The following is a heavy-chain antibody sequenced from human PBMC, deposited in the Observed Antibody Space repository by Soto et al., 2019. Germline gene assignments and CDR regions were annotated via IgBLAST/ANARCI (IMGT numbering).Heavy chain of an antibody. Sequence: EVQLVESGGGVVQPGGSLRLSCAASGFSFSTWMHWVRQAPGKGLEWLSRITGDGGSISYADSVKGRVTVSRDNAKNTLYLQINSLTAEDTAVYYCTRGASGYGNFDYWGQGVLLTVSS. J-gene: IGHJ4*02. V-gene: IGHV3-74*01. CDR2: ITGDGGSI. CDR1: GFSFSTW. D-gene: IGHD5-12*01. CDR3: TRGASGYGNFDY.